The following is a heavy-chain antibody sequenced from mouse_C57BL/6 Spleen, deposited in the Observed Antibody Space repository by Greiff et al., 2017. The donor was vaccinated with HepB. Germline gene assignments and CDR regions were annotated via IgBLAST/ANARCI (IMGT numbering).Heavy chain of an antibody. CDR3: ARIYDYEGFAY. J-gene: IGHJ3*01. D-gene: IGHD2-4*01. CDR1: GYTFTSYG. V-gene: IGHV1-81*01. CDR2: IYPRSGNT. Sequence: QVQLKQSGAELARPGASVKLSCKASGYTFTSYGISWVKQRTGQGLEWIGEIYPRSGNTYYNEKFKGKATLTADKSSSTAYMELRSLTSEDSAVYFCARIYDYEGFAYWGQGTLVTVSA.